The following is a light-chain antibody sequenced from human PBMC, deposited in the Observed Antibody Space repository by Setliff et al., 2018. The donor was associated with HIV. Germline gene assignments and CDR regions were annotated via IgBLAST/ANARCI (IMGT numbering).Light chain of an antibody. CDR2: ANS. CDR3: QSYDASLSGFV. CDR1: SSNIGAGYD. V-gene: IGLV1-40*01. J-gene: IGLJ1*01. Sequence: QSALTQPPSVCGAPGQRVTISCTGSSSNIGAGYDVHWYQQPPGTAPKLLISANSNRPSGVPDRFSGYKSGTSASLAITGLQAEDEADYYCQSYDASLSGFVFGTGTKVTV.